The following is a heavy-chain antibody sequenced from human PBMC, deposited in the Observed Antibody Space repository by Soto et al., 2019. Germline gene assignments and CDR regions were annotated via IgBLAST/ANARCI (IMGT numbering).Heavy chain of an antibody. CDR2: ISYDGSIK. D-gene: IGHD1-26*01. CDR3: AKQWEPYYFDY. J-gene: IGHJ4*02. V-gene: IGHV3-30*18. CDR1: GFTFSAYG. Sequence: PGGSLRLSCAASGFTFSAYGMHWVRQAPGKGLEWVAVISYDGSIKYHADSVKGRFTISRDNSKNTLNLEMNSLRTEDTAVYYCAKQWEPYYFDYWGQGTLVTVSS.